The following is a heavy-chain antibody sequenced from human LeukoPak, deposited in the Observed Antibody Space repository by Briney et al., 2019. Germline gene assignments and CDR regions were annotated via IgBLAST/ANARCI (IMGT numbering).Heavy chain of an antibody. V-gene: IGHV4-38-2*02. CDR3: AREKYDFWSGPLVSMDV. J-gene: IGHJ6*04. D-gene: IGHD3-3*01. CDR2: IYHSGST. CDR1: GYSISSGYY. Sequence: SETLSLTCTVSGYSISSGYYWGWIRQPPGKGLEWIGSIYHSGSTYYNPSLKSRVTTSVDTSKNQFSLKLSSVTAADTAVYYCAREKYDFWSGPLVSMDVWGKGTTVTVSS.